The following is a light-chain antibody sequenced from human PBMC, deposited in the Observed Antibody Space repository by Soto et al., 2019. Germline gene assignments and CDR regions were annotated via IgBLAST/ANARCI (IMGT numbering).Light chain of an antibody. Sequence: DIQMTQSPSSLSASVGDRVTITCRASQSISSYLNWYQQKPGKAPKLLIYAASSLQSGVPSRFSGNGSVTDFTLTISSLQPEDFATYYCQQSYSTPLTFGGGTKVEIK. V-gene: IGKV1-39*01. J-gene: IGKJ4*01. CDR2: AAS. CDR3: QQSYSTPLT. CDR1: QSISSY.